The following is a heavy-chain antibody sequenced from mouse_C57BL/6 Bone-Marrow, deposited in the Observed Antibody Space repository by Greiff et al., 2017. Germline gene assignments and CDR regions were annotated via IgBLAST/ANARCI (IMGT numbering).Heavy chain of an antibody. V-gene: IGHV5-6*01. Sequence: EVMLVESGGDLVKPGGSLKLSCAASGFTFSSYGMSWVRQTPDKRLEWVATISSGGSYTYYPDSVKGRFPISRDNAKNTLYLQMSSLKSEDTAMYYCARHGYFDVWGTGTTVTVSS. CDR3: ARHGYFDV. CDR2: ISSGGSYT. CDR1: GFTFSSYG. J-gene: IGHJ1*03.